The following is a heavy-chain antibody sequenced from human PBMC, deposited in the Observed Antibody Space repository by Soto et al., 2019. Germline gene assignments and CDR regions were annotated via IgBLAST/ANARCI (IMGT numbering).Heavy chain of an antibody. CDR3: ASRKSSSDFDY. D-gene: IGHD3-10*01. Sequence: LRLSCIDSGLTFSDYAFNWIRQPPGKGLEWIGYIYYSGSTYYNPSLKSRVTISVDTSKHQFCLKLSSVTAADSAVYYCASRKSSSDFDYWGQGTLVTVSS. CDR2: IYYSGST. V-gene: IGHV4-30-4*01. CDR1: GLTFSDYA. J-gene: IGHJ4*02.